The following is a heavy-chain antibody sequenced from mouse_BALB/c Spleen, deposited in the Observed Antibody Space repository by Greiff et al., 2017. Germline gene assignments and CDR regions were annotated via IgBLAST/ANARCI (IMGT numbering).Heavy chain of an antibody. V-gene: IGHV5-6-3*01. CDR3: VRQYYGSSSFDY. D-gene: IGHD1-1*01. CDR1: GFTFSSYG. Sequence: EVKLMESGGGLVQPGGSRKLSCAASGFTFSSYGMSWVRQTPDKRLELVATINSNGGSTYYPDSVKGRFTISRDNAKNTLYLQMSSLKSEDTAMYYCVRQYYGSSSFDYWGQGTTLTVSS. CDR2: INSNGGST. J-gene: IGHJ2*01.